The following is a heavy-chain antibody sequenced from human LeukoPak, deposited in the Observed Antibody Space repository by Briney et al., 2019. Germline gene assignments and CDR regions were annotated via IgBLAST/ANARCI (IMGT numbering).Heavy chain of an antibody. Sequence: ASVKVSCKASGYTFTSYYMHWVRQAPGQGLEWMGIINPSGGSTSYAQKFQGRVTMTRDMSTRTVYMELSSLRSEDTAVYYCARDPYWMERRSAFDIWGQGTMVTVSS. CDR2: INPSGGST. V-gene: IGHV1-46*01. CDR3: ARDPYWMERRSAFDI. CDR1: GYTFTSYY. D-gene: IGHD1-1*01. J-gene: IGHJ3*02.